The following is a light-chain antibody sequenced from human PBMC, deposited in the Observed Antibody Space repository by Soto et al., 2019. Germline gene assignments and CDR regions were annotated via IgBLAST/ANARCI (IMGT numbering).Light chain of an antibody. J-gene: IGKJ5*01. V-gene: IGKV1-5*01. CDR2: DAS. Sequence: IQMTHSPSTLSASFGDRVTITCRASQSISSWLAWYQQKPGKAPKLLIYDASTSESGVPSRFSGSGSGTEFTLTISSLQPDDFATYYCQQYNSYSPFGQGTRLEIK. CDR1: QSISSW. CDR3: QQYNSYSP.